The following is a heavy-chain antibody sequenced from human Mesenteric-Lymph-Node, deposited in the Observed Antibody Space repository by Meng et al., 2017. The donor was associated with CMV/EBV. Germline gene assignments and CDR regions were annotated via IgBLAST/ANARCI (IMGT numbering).Heavy chain of an antibody. D-gene: IGHD3-22*01. CDR3: TTGLYDSGGYYYWGNDY. CDR1: GFTFSNAW. V-gene: IGHV3-15*01. J-gene: IGHJ4*02. Sequence: GESLKISCAASGFTFSNAWMSWVRQAPGKGLEWVARIKSKIDGGTIDYAAPVKDRFTISRDDSKNTVYLQMNSLKTEDTAVYYCTTGLYDSGGYYYWGNDYWGQGTLVTVSS. CDR2: IKSKIDGGTI.